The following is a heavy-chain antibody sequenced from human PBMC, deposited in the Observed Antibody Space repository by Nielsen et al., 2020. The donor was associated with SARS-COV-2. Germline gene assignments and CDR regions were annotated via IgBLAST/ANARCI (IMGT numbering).Heavy chain of an antibody. Sequence: SETLSLTCTVSGGSISSGGYYWSWIRQHPGKGLEWIGYIYYSGSTHYNPSLKSRVTISVDRSKNQFSLKLSSVTAADTAVYYCARVITSVFGVVNYFDYWGQGTLVTVSS. J-gene: IGHJ4*02. CDR1: GGSISSGGYY. V-gene: IGHV4-31*03. CDR3: ARVITSVFGVVNYFDY. D-gene: IGHD3-3*01. CDR2: IYYSGST.